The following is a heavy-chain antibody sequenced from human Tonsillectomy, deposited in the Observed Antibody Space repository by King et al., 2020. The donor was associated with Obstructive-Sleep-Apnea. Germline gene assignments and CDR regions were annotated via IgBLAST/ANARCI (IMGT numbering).Heavy chain of an antibody. CDR1: GFTFSSHW. V-gene: IGHV3-74*01. J-gene: IGHJ3*02. Sequence: VQLVESGGGLVQPGGSLRLSCAASGFTFSSHWMHWVRQAPGKGLVWVTRISGDGSISSDADSVKGRFTISRDNAKNTLYLQMNSLRGEDTAVYYCARDRVYSDGSGYYRAFDIWGQGTMVTVSS. CDR3: ARDRVYSDGSGYYRAFDI. D-gene: IGHD3-22*01. CDR2: ISGDGSIS.